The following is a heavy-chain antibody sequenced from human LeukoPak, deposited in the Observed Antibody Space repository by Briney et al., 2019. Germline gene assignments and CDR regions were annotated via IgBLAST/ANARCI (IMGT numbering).Heavy chain of an antibody. CDR3: ARGYCTSTSCHFDY. CDR1: GYIFTIYD. D-gene: IGHD2-2*01. V-gene: IGHV1-8*03. CDR2: MNPNSGNT. Sequence: ASVKVSCKASGYIFTIYDINWVRQATGQGLEWMGWMNPNSGNTGYAQKFQGRVTITRNTSISTAYMELSSLRSEDTAVYYCARGYCTSTSCHFDYWGQGTLVTVSS. J-gene: IGHJ4*02.